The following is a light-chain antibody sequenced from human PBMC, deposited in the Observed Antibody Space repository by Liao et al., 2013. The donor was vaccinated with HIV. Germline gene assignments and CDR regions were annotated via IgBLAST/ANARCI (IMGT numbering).Light chain of an antibody. CDR1: NIGDKS. J-gene: IGLJ2*01. CDR2: YDT. CDR3: QAWDSSTACVV. Sequence: SFVLTQPPSVSVAPGKTARITCGGNNIGDKSVHWYQQKPGQAPVLVIYYDTDRPSGIPERFSGSNSENAAALTISRVEAGDEADYYCQAWDSSTACVVFGGGTKLTVL. V-gene: IGLV3-21*01.